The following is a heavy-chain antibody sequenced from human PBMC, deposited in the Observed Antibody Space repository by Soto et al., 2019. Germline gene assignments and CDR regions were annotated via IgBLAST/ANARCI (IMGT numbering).Heavy chain of an antibody. CDR1: GGSISSYY. D-gene: IGHD4-17*01. CDR3: ARGLFEFYDYGDYIPYYFDY. V-gene: IGHV4-59*01. CDR2: IYYSGST. Sequence: SETLSLTCTVSGGSISSYYWSWIRQPPGKGLEWIGYIYYSGSTNYNPSLKSRVTISLDTSKNQFSLKLSSVTAADTAVYYCARGLFEFYDYGDYIPYYFDYWGQGTLVTVSS. J-gene: IGHJ4*02.